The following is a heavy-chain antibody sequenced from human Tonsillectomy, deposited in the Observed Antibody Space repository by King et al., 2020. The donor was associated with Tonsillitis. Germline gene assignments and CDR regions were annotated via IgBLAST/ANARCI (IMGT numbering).Heavy chain of an antibody. CDR2: LYHSGYT. CDR1: GYSISSGYY. CDR3: ARGLATVAGISFDY. D-gene: IGHD6-19*01. Sequence: QLQESGPGLVKPSETLSLTCTVSGYSISSGYYWGWIRQPPGKGLEWIGSLYHSGYTYYNPSLKSRVTISVDTSKNQFSPKLSSVTAADTAVYYCARGLATVAGISFDYWGQGTLVTVSS. V-gene: IGHV4-38-2*02. J-gene: IGHJ4*02.